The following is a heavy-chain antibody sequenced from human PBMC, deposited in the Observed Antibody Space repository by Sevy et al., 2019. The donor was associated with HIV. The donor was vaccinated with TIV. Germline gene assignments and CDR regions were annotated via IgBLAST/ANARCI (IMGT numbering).Heavy chain of an antibody. CDR3: ARGGSLRGYCSGGTCYLFDS. D-gene: IGHD2-15*01. J-gene: IGHJ4*02. Sequence: ASVKVSCKASGGTFSSFALSWVRQAPGQGLEWMGGIIPLFGTAKYVQKFQGRVTITADESTSTTYMELSSLRSDDTAVYYCARGGSLRGYCSGGTCYLFDSWGQGTLVTVSS. V-gene: IGHV1-69*13. CDR2: IIPLFGTA. CDR1: GGTFSSFA.